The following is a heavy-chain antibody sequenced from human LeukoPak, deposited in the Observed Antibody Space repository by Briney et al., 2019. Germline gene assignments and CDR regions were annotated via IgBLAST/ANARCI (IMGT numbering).Heavy chain of an antibody. CDR3: ARETGIPPQKEFDP. Sequence: PSETLSLTCTVSGYSISSGYYWGWIRQPPGKGLEWIGSIYHSGSTYYNPSLKSRVTISVDTSKNQFSLKLSSVTAADTAVYYCARETGIPPQKEFDPWGQGTLVTASP. J-gene: IGHJ5*02. D-gene: IGHD6-13*01. CDR1: GYSISSGYY. CDR2: IYHSGST. V-gene: IGHV4-38-2*02.